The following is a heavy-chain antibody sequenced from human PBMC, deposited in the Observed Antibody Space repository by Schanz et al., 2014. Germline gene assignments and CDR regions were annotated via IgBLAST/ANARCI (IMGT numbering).Heavy chain of an antibody. V-gene: IGHV1-69*02. Sequence: QVQLVQSEAEVKKPGPSVKVSCKSSGGTFSSYTISWVRQAPGQGLEWMGRIIPIHGIANYAQKFQGRVTNTADKSTSTAYMDLSSLRPEDTDVYYCARSNYYDNSDYYNSFDYWGQGTLVTVSS. J-gene: IGHJ4*02. CDR2: IIPIHGIA. D-gene: IGHD3-22*01. CDR1: GGTFSSYT. CDR3: ARSNYYDNSDYYNSFDY.